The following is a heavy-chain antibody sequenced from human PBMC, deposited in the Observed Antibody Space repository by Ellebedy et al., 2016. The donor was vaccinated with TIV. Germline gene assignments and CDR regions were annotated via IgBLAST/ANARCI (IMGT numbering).Heavy chain of an antibody. J-gene: IGHJ6*02. Sequence: GSLRLXXAVSGGSISSSNWWSWVRQPPGKGLEWIGEIYHSGSTNYNPSLKSRVTISVDKSKNQFSLKLSSVTAADTAVYYCARAVGATIGMDVWGQGTTVTVSS. CDR1: GGSISSSNW. D-gene: IGHD1-26*01. V-gene: IGHV4-4*02. CDR3: ARAVGATIGMDV. CDR2: IYHSGST.